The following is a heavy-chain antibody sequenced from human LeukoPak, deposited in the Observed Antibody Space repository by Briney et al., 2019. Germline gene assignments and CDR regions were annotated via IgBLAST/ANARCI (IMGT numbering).Heavy chain of an antibody. CDR1: GFTFSGFW. D-gene: IGHD6-6*01. CDR3: SRSSYSSSCSG. J-gene: IGHJ3*01. CDR2: INSDGCEG. Sequence: GGSLRLSCAVSGFTFSGFWMSWSRQAPGKGLVWGASINSDGCEGYYADVVKGRFTISRDNAKNSLYLQINSLRAEDTAVYYCSRSSYSSSCSGWGQGTMVTVSS. V-gene: IGHV3-7*03.